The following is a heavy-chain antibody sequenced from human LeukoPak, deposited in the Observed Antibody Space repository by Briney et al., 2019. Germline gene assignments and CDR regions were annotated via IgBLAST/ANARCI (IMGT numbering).Heavy chain of an antibody. V-gene: IGHV1-2*06. J-gene: IGHJ5*02. CDR1: GYTFTGYY. Sequence: ASVKVSCKAPGYTFTGYYMHWVRQAPGQGLEWMGRINPNSGGTNYAQKFQGRVTMTRDTSISTAYMELSRLRSDDTAVYYCARVLRYSGYDFWFDPWGQGTLVTVSS. CDR2: INPNSGGT. CDR3: ARVLRYSGYDFWFDP. D-gene: IGHD5-12*01.